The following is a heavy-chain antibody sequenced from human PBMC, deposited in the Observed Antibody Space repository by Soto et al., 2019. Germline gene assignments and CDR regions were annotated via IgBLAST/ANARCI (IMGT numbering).Heavy chain of an antibody. V-gene: IGHV1-2*04. CDR3: ARVLGSSSSRYYYGMDV. CDR1: GYTFTGYY. CDR2: INPNSGGT. Sequence: QVQLVQSGAEVKKPGASVKVSCKASGYTFTGYYMHWVRQAPGQGLEWMGWINPNSGGTNYAQKFQGWVTITRDTSISTAYMELSRLRSDDTAVYYCARVLGSSSSRYYYGMDVWGQGTTVTVSS. J-gene: IGHJ6*02. D-gene: IGHD6-6*01.